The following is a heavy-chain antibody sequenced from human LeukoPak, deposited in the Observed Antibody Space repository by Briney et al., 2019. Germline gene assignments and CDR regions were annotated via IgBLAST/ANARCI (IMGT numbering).Heavy chain of an antibody. V-gene: IGHV3-23*01. CDR2: ISGSGGST. Sequence: GGSLRLSCAASGFTFSSYEMNWVRQAPGKGLEWVSAISGSGGSTYYADSVKGRFTISRDNSKNTLHLQMNSLRAEDTAVYYCAKAGAVVVVAAKYFDYWGQGTLVTVSS. CDR1: GFTFSSYE. CDR3: AKAGAVVVVAAKYFDY. D-gene: IGHD2-15*01. J-gene: IGHJ4*02.